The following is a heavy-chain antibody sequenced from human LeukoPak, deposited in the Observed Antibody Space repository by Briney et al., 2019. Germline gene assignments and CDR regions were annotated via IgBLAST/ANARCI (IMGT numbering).Heavy chain of an antibody. CDR2: ILSDGKDK. CDR1: GFTFSNFG. V-gene: IGHV3-30*18. Sequence: PGGSLRLSCSASGFTFSNFGMHWVRQAPGKGLEWVAVILSDGKDKYYADSVRGRFTISRDNARNTLFLQINSLRAEDTAVYYCAKSIMATIYLDYWGQGTLVTVSS. J-gene: IGHJ4*02. D-gene: IGHD5-12*01. CDR3: AKSIMATIYLDY.